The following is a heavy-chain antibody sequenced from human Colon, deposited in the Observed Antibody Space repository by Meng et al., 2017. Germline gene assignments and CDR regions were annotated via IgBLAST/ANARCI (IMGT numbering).Heavy chain of an antibody. Sequence: QVRLQEAGPGLVKPSVTLSPLCGGSGVSVTSGQFWTWVRQPPGKGLEWIGEFHYTGPINYKPSLMSRVTISVDASRNQFSLRLTSVTAADTAVYYCAASSGWYRIDSWGQGTLVTVSS. D-gene: IGHD6-19*01. CDR2: FHYTGPI. CDR1: GVSVTSGQF. V-gene: IGHV4-4*02. J-gene: IGHJ4*02. CDR3: AASSGWYRIDS.